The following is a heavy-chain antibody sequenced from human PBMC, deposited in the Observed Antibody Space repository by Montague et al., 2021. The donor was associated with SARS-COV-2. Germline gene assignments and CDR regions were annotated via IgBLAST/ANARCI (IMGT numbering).Heavy chain of an antibody. J-gene: IGHJ5*01. CDR2: ISHSGTS. CDR1: GASISSGCYF. CDR3: ARRGDLDFYESAGYKYCWWVDS. V-gene: IGHV4-39*01. D-gene: IGHD3-22*01. Sequence: SETLSLTCTVSGASISSGCYFWVWHRQPTGKGRVWFGCISHSGTSYYNLSLNTRATISVDTYRNQFSLRLTSVTAADTASYFCARRGDLDFYESAGYKYCWWVDSWGQGILVTVSS.